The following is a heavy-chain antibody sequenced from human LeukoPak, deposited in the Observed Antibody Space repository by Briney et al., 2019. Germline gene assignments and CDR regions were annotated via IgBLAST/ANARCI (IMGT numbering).Heavy chain of an antibody. J-gene: IGHJ4*02. Sequence: SETLSLTCTVSGGSISSYYWSWIRQPAGKGLEWIGRIYTSGSTIYNPSIRSRVTMSVDTSKNQFSLKLSSVTAADTAVYYCASSPQLATTFDYWGQGTLVTVSS. D-gene: IGHD2-2*01. CDR2: IYTSGST. V-gene: IGHV4-4*07. CDR3: ASSPQLATTFDY. CDR1: GGSISSYY.